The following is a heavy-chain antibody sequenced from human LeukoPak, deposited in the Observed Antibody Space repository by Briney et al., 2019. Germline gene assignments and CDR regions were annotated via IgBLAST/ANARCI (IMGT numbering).Heavy chain of an antibody. V-gene: IGHV3-48*03. CDR1: GFTFSSFE. J-gene: IGHJ4*02. CDR2: MSSTGSTI. D-gene: IGHD3-3*01. CDR3: ARDGFFGGIDY. Sequence: GGSLRLSCAASGFTFSSFEMNWVRQAPGKGLEWVSFMSSTGSTISYADSVKGRFTMSRDNAKNSLFLIMNSLRAEDTAVYYCARDGFFGGIDYWGQGTLVTVSS.